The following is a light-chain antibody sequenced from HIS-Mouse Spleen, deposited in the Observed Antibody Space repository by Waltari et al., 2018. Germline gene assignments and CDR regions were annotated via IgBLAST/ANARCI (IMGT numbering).Light chain of an antibody. CDR2: DAS. V-gene: IGKV3-11*01. J-gene: IGKJ4*01. CDR3: QQRSNWPQLT. CDR1: QSVSSY. Sequence: EIVLTQSPATLSLSPGERAPLSCRASQSVSSYLAWYQQKPGQAPRLLIYDASSRATGIPARFSVSGSGTDFTRTISSLEPEDFAVYYCQQRSNWPQLTFGGGTKVESK.